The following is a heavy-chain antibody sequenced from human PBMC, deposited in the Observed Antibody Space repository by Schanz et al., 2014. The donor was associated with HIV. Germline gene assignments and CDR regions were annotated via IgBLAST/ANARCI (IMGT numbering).Heavy chain of an antibody. J-gene: IGHJ4*02. CDR3: ARHDYVDHPRYFDF. V-gene: IGHV3-74*02. D-gene: IGHD4-17*01. CDR1: GFTFSSYW. Sequence: EVQLLEFGGGSVRPGESLRLSCLASGFTFSSYWMHWVRQAPGKGLVWVSRINSDGSSTSYADSVKGRFTISRDNAKNSLYLQMNSLRAADTAVYYCARHDYVDHPRYFDFWGQGTLVTVSS. CDR2: INSDGSST.